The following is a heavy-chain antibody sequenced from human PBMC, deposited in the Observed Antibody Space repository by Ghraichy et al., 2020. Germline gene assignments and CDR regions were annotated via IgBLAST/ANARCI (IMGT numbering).Heavy chain of an antibody. CDR1: GGSISSYY. Sequence: TLSLTCSVSGGSISSYYWNWVRQPPGKGLEWIGFVHYSGDAKYNPSLTSRVTMSVDTSKSHFSLRLSSVTAADTAVYYCARLPSIRSAYFDFWGQGTLVTVSS. CDR3: ARLPSIRSAYFDF. D-gene: IGHD4-17*01. CDR2: VHYSGDA. V-gene: IGHV4-59*01. J-gene: IGHJ4*02.